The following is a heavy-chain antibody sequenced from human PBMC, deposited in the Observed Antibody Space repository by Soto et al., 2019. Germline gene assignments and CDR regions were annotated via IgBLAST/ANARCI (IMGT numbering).Heavy chain of an antibody. CDR1: GFTFSNYW. V-gene: IGHV3-74*01. CDR2: INSDGNIK. CDR3: ARLPVTAVTSIDY. D-gene: IGHD2-21*02. Sequence: EVPLVESGGGLVQPGGSLRLSCAASGFTFSNYWMHWVRQAPGKGLVWVSRINSDGNIKDYAHSVKGRFTISRDNARNRLYLQVNSLTDDETAVYYCARLPVTAVTSIDYWGQGTLVSVSS. J-gene: IGHJ4*02.